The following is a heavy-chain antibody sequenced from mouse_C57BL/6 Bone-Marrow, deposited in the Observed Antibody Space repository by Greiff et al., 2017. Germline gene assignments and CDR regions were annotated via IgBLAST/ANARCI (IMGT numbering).Heavy chain of an antibody. CDR2: INPGSGGT. Sequence: VQLQQSGAELVRPGTSVKVSCKASGYAFTNYLIEWVKQRPGQGLEWIGVINPGSGGTHYNEKFKGKATLTADKSSSTAYMQLSSLTSEDSAVYFCARLPYYYGSTYAMDFWGQGTSVTVSS. D-gene: IGHD1-1*01. CDR3: ARLPYYYGSTYAMDF. V-gene: IGHV1-54*01. J-gene: IGHJ4*01. CDR1: GYAFTNYL.